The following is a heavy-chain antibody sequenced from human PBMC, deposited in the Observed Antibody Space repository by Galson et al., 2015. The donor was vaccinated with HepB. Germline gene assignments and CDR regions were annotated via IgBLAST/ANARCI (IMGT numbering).Heavy chain of an antibody. CDR2: ISAYNGNT. Sequence: SVKVSCKASGYTFTSYGISWVRQAPGQGLEWMGWISAYNGNTNYAQKLQGRVTMTTDTSTSTAYMELRSLRSDDTAVYYCARDAWSMITFGGVQPNYFDYWGQGTLVTVSS. CDR3: ARDAWSMITFGGVQPNYFDY. CDR1: GYTFTSYG. D-gene: IGHD3-16*01. V-gene: IGHV1-18*01. J-gene: IGHJ4*02.